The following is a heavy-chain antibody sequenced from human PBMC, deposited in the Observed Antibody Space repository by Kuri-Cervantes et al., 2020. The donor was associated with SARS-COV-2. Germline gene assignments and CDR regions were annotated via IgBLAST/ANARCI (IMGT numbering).Heavy chain of an antibody. CDR1: GFTFSSYA. V-gene: IGHV3-30-3*01. Sequence: GGSLRISCAASGFTFSSYAMHWVRQAPGKGLEWVAVISYDGSNKYYADSVKGRFTISRDNSKNTLYLQMNSLRAEDTAVYYCARGDAFDIWGQGTMVTVSS. J-gene: IGHJ3*02. CDR2: ISYDGSNK. CDR3: ARGDAFDI.